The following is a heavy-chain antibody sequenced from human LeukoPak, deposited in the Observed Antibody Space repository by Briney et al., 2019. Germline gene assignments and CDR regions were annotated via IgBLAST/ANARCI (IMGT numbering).Heavy chain of an antibody. V-gene: IGHV1-18*01. CDR2: ISAYNGNT. D-gene: IGHD6-19*01. J-gene: IGHJ4*02. CDR1: GYTFTSYG. CDR3: ARDLDSSGWYYFDY. Sequence: ASVKVSCKASGYTFTSYGISWVRQAPGQGLEWMGWISAYNGNTNYAQKLQGRVTMTTDTSTSTAYMELRSLRSEDTAVYYCARDLDSSGWYYFDYWGQGTLVTVSS.